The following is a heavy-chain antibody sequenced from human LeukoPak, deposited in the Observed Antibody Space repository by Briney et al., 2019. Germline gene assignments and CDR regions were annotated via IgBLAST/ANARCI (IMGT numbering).Heavy chain of an antibody. J-gene: IGHJ4*02. CDR1: GFTFSSYG. Sequence: GGSLRLSCAASGFTFSSYGMHWVRQAPGKGLEWVAVIWYDGSNKYYADSVKGRFTISRDNSKNTLYLQMNSPRAEDTAVYYCARGYGFQAASFDYWGQGTLVTVSS. CDR3: ARGYGFQAASFDY. V-gene: IGHV3-33*01. D-gene: IGHD3-10*01. CDR2: IWYDGSNK.